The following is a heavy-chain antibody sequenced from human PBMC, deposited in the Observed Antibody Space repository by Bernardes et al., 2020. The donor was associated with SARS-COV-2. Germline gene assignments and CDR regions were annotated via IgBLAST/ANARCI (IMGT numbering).Heavy chain of an antibody. CDR2: INTDGRTT. V-gene: IGHV3-74*03. CDR3: VRGPSDGHGRFEY. J-gene: IGHJ4*02. CDR1: GFTFSSYW. Sequence: GGSLRLSCAASGFTFSSYWMYWVRQGPGKGLVWVSRINTDGRTTTYADSVKGRFTISRDNGKNTLYLQMNSLRAEDTAVYYCVRGPSDGHGRFEYWGQGALVTVSS.